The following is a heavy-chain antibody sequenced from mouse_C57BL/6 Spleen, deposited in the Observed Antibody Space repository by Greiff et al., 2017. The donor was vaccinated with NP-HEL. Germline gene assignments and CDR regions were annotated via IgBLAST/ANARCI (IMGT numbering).Heavy chain of an antibody. J-gene: IGHJ2*01. V-gene: IGHV5-17*01. D-gene: IGHD2-4*01. CDR2: ISSGSSTI. CDR3: ARPGGLDYFDY. CDR1: GFTFSDYG. Sequence: EVQLVESGGGLVKPGGSLKLSCAASGFTFSDYGMHWVRQAPETGLEWVAYISSGSSTIYYADTVKGRFTISRDNAKNTLFLQMTSLRSEDTAMDYCARPGGLDYFDYWGQGTTLTVAS.